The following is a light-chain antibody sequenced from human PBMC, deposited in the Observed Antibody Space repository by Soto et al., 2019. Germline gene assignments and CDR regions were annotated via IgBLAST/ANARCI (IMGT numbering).Light chain of an antibody. CDR3: PSYTNNPTPYV. J-gene: IGLJ1*01. CDR1: SSDIGAYNY. CDR2: DVT. V-gene: IGLV2-14*03. Sequence: QSVLTQPASVSGSPGQSIANSCTGTSSDIGAYNYVSWYQHHPDKAPKLMIYDVTNRPSGVSNRFSGSKSGNTASLTISGLQAEDEADYYCPSYTNNPTPYVVGTGTKVTVL.